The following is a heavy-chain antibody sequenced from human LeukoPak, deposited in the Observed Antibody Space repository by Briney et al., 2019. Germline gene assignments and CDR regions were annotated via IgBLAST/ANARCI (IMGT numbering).Heavy chain of an antibody. CDR3: ARVFKGYSYGFVGN. V-gene: IGHV4-59*01. D-gene: IGHD5-18*01. J-gene: IGHJ4*02. CDR2: IYYSGST. CDR1: GGSISSYY. Sequence: SETLSLTCTVSGGSISSYYWSWLRQPPGKGLEWIGYIYYSGSTNYNPSLKSRVTISVDTSKNQFSLKLSSVTAADTAVYYCARVFKGYSYGFVGNWGQGTLVTVSS.